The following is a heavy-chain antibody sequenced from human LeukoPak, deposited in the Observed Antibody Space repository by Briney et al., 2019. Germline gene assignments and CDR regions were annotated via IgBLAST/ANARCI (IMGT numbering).Heavy chain of an antibody. V-gene: IGHV3-30-3*01. D-gene: IGHD6-19*01. CDR3: ARDSARWLAFDY. CDR2: ISYDGSNK. J-gene: IGHJ4*02. CDR1: GFTFSTYA. Sequence: GGSLRLSCAASGFTFSTYAMHWVRQAPGKGLEWVAVISYDGSNKYYADSVKGRFTISRDNSKNTLYLQMNSLRAEDTAVYYCARDSARWLAFDYWGQGTLVTVSS.